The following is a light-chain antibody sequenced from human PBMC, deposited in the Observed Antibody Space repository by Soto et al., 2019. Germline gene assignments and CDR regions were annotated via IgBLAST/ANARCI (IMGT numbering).Light chain of an antibody. CDR1: QSVRSDY. J-gene: IGKJ1*01. CDR2: GAS. CDR3: QHYSSQT. Sequence: EIVLTQSPDTLSLSPGQRATLSCRASQSVRSDYFAWYQQKPGQAPRVLIYGASSRATGIPDRFSGSGSGTDFTLTISRLEPEDSAVYFCQHYSSQTFGQGTKVDIK. V-gene: IGKV3-20*01.